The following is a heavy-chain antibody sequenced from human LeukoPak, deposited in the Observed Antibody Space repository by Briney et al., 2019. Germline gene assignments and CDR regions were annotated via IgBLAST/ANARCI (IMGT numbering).Heavy chain of an antibody. CDR1: GFTFSSYG. Sequence: PGGSLRLSYAASGFTFSSYGMHWVRQAPGKGLEWVAFIRYDGSNKYYADSVKGRFTISRDNSKNTLYLQMNSLRAEDTAVYYCAKDATTVTTFYFDYWGQGTLVTVSS. D-gene: IGHD4-17*01. J-gene: IGHJ4*02. CDR3: AKDATTVTTFYFDY. V-gene: IGHV3-30*02. CDR2: IRYDGSNK.